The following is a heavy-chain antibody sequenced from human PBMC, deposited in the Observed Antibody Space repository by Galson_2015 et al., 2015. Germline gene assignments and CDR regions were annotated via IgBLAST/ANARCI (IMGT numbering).Heavy chain of an antibody. Sequence: PALVKPTQTLMITCTFSGFSLSTSGVGVAWIRQPPGKALEWLALIFWDDGKRYSASLKSRLTITKDTSKNQVVLTVTNMDPVDTATYYCAHRTTVSAGFDFWGQGTLVTVSS. CDR1: GFSLSTSGVG. V-gene: IGHV2-5*02. J-gene: IGHJ4*02. CDR2: IFWDDGK. CDR3: AHRTTVSAGFDF. D-gene: IGHD4-17*01.